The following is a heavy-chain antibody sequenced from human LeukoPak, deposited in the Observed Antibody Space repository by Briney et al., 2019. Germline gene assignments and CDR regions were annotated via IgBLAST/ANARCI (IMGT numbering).Heavy chain of an antibody. D-gene: IGHD1-26*01. CDR1: GFTFSSYG. CDR2: ISGSGGST. CDR3: ARVGATPNWFDP. J-gene: IGHJ5*02. Sequence: GGSLRLSCAASGFTFSSYGMSWVRQAPGKGLEWVSAISGSGGSTYYADSVKGRFTISRDNSKNTLYLQMNSLRAEDTAVYYCARVGATPNWFDPWGQGTLVTVSS. V-gene: IGHV3-23*01.